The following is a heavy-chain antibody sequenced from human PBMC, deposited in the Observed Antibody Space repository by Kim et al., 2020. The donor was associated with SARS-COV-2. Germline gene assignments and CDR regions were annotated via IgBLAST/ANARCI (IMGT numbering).Heavy chain of an antibody. CDR3: ARGGGLGWNYVIDY. V-gene: IGHV6-1*01. Sequence: VSVKSRITNNPDTYKNQFSLQLNSVTPEDTAVYYCARGGGLGWNYVIDYWGQGTLVTVSS. D-gene: IGHD1-7*01. J-gene: IGHJ4*02.